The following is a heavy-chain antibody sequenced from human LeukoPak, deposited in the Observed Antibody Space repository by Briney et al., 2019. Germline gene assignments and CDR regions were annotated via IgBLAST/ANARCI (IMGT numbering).Heavy chain of an antibody. Sequence: GASVKVSCKASGGTFSSFGISWVRQAPGHGLEWMGGIIPIFGTGEYAQKFQGRVTITADEFTTTAYVELSSLRSEGTAVYYFARFRGGGVGGDAFDIWGQGTMVIVSS. CDR3: ARFRGGGVGGDAFDI. CDR1: GGTFSSFG. J-gene: IGHJ3*02. D-gene: IGHD3-16*01. CDR2: IIPIFGTG. V-gene: IGHV1-69*13.